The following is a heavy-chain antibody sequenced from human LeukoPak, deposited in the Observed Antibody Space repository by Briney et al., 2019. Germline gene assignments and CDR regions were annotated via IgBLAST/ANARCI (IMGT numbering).Heavy chain of an antibody. Sequence: SEALSLTCAVYGGSFSGYYWSWIRQPPGKGLEWIGEINHSGSTNYNPSPKSRVTISVDTSKNQFSLKLSSVTAADTAVYYCARGLEVVITYDAFDIWGQGTMVTVSS. J-gene: IGHJ3*02. CDR2: INHSGST. D-gene: IGHD3-22*01. CDR1: GGSFSGYY. CDR3: ARGLEVVITYDAFDI. V-gene: IGHV4-34*01.